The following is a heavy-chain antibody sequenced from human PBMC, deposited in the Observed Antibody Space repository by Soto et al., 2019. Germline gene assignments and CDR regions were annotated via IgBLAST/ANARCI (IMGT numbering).Heavy chain of an antibody. CDR1: EFAVSDYG. CDR2: ISYDGSDK. D-gene: IGHD3-3*01. J-gene: IGHJ4*02. CDR3: ATMERLFDY. V-gene: IGHV3-30*03. Sequence: GGSLRLSCAAAEFAVSDYGMHCVRQAPGTGLEWVAVISYDGSDKYYADSVKGRFTISRDNSKNRLYLQMDSLRAEDTAVYYCATMERLFDYWGQGTLVTVSS.